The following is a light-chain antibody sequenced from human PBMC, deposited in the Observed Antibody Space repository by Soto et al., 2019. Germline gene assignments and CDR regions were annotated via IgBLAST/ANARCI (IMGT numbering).Light chain of an antibody. Sequence: DIQMTQSPSSLSASVGDRVTITCRASHSINNYLNWYHQKPGKAPELLIYAASNLQSGVPSRFSGSGSGTDFTLTISSLQPEDFATYYCQHAYTFPWTFGQGTKVDIK. CDR3: QHAYTFPWT. J-gene: IGKJ1*01. CDR1: HSINNY. V-gene: IGKV1-39*01. CDR2: AAS.